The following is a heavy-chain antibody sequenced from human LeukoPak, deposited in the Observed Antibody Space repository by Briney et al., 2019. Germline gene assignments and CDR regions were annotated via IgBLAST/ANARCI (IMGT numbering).Heavy chain of an antibody. CDR1: GFTFSSYA. CDR3: ARDRSSGYAP. Sequence: PGGSLRLSCAASGFTFSSYAMHWVRQAPGKGLEWVAVISYDGSNKYYADSVKGRFTISRDNSKNTLYLQMNSLRAEDTAVYYCARDRSSGYAPWGQGTLVTVSS. J-gene: IGHJ5*02. V-gene: IGHV3-30*04. D-gene: IGHD5-12*01. CDR2: ISYDGSNK.